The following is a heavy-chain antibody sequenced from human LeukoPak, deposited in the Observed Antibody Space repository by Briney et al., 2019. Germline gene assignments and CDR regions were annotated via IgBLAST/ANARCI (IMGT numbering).Heavy chain of an antibody. CDR3: AKDGCGGDCYSFFDY. V-gene: IGHV3-21*01. J-gene: IGHJ4*02. CDR1: GFTFSSYS. D-gene: IGHD2-21*02. Sequence: GGSLRLFCAASGFTFSSYSMNWVRQAPGEGLEWVSSISSSSSYIYYADSVKGRFTISRDNAKNSLYLQMNSLRAEDTALYFCAKDGCGGDCYSFFDYWGQGTLVTVSS. CDR2: ISSSSSYI.